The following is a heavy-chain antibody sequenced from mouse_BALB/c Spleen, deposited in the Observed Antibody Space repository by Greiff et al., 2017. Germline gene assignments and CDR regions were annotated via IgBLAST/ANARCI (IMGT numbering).Heavy chain of an antibody. CDR1: GFNIKDYY. CDR2: IDPENGDT. Sequence: EVQLQESGAELVRSGASVKLSCTASGFNIKDYYMHWVKQRPEQGLEWIGWIDPENGDTEYAPKFQGKATMTADTSSNTAYLQLSSLTSEDTAVYYCNASTTIVGAYWGQGTLVTVSA. D-gene: IGHD1-1*01. V-gene: IGHV14-4*02. CDR3: NASTTIVGAY. J-gene: IGHJ3*01.